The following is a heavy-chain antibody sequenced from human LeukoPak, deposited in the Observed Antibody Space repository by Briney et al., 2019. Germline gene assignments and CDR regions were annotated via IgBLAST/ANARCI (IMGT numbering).Heavy chain of an antibody. CDR3: ARREWGLTIDH. CDR1: GGSISNYY. D-gene: IGHD3-3*01. Sequence: PSETLSLTCTVSGGSISNYYWTWIRQPPGKGLEWIGYFYSGGSTKYNPSLNSRVTMSVDTSKNQFSLKLSSVTAADTALYYCARREWGLTIDHWGQGTLVTVS. V-gene: IGHV4-4*09. CDR2: FYSGGST. J-gene: IGHJ4*02.